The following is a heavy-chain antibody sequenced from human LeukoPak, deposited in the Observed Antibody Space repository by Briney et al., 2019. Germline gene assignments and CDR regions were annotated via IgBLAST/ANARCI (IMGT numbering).Heavy chain of an antibody. CDR1: GGTFSSYA. Sequence: ASVKVSCKASGGTFSSYAISWVRQAPGQGLEWMGGIIPIFGTANYAQKFQGRVTITADESTSTAYMELSSLRSEDMAVYYCARQALVRGDWYFDLWGRGTLVTVSS. CDR3: ARQALVRGDWYFDL. CDR2: IIPIFGTA. V-gene: IGHV1-69*13. D-gene: IGHD3-16*01. J-gene: IGHJ2*01.